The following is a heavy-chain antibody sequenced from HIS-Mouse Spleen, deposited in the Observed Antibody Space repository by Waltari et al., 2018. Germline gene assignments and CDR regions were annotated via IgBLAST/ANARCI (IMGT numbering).Heavy chain of an antibody. CDR1: GFTCSSYA. D-gene: IGHD5-18*01. J-gene: IGHJ4*02. V-gene: IGHV3-30*04. Sequence: QVQLVESGGGVVQPGRSLRLSCAASGFTCSSYAMHWVRQAPGKGLEWVAVISYDGSNKYYADSVKGRFTISRDNSKNTLYLQMNSLRAEDTAVYYCAREARIQGYYFDYWGQGTLVTVSS. CDR2: ISYDGSNK. CDR3: AREARIQGYYFDY.